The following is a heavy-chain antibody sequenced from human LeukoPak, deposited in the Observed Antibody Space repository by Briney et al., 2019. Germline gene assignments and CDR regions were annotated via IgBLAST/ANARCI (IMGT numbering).Heavy chain of an antibody. V-gene: IGHV3-23*01. CDR3: ARDLSSSWYKVPARECYFDY. D-gene: IGHD6-13*01. CDR1: GFIFSNYA. J-gene: IGHJ4*02. Sequence: GGSLRLSCAASGFIFSNYAMNWVRQAPGKGLEWVSVIRGGGGVTFYADSVKDRFTISRDNAKNSLYLQMNSLRAEDTAVYYCARDLSSSWYKVPARECYFDYWGQGTLVTVSS. CDR2: IRGGGGVT.